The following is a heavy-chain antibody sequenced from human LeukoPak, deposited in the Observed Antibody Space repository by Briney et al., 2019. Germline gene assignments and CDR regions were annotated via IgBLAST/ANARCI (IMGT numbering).Heavy chain of an antibody. Sequence: PGGSLRLSCAASGFTVSSNYMSWVRQAPGKGLEWVSVIYSGGSTYYADSVKGRFTISRDNSKNTLCLQMNSLRAEDTAVYYCARGDSSGHDAFDIWGQGTMVTVSS. CDR3: ARGDSSGHDAFDI. D-gene: IGHD3-22*01. CDR1: GFTVSSNY. CDR2: IYSGGST. J-gene: IGHJ3*02. V-gene: IGHV3-66*01.